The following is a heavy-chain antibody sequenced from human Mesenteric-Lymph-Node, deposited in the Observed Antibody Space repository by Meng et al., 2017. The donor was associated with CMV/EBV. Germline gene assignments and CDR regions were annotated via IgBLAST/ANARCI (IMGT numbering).Heavy chain of an antibody. CDR2: ISSSSSYI. Sequence: GGSLRLSCAASGFTFSSYSMNWVRQAPGKGLEWVSSISSSSSYIYYADSVKGRFTISRDNAKNSLYLQMNSLRAEDTAVYYCARDLTSGYSSSGGDYWGQGTLVTVSS. CDR1: GFTFSSYS. J-gene: IGHJ4*02. D-gene: IGHD6-13*01. V-gene: IGHV3-21*01. CDR3: ARDLTSGYSSSGGDY.